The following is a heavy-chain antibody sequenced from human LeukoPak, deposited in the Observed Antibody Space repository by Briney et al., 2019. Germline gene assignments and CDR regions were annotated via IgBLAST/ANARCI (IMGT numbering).Heavy chain of an antibody. CDR1: GFTFSSYD. CDR2: ISGSGGSK. CDR3: AKVGHIVATICYFDY. V-gene: IGHV3-23*01. Sequence: GGSLRLSCAASGFTFSSYDMSWLRQAPGKGREWVSAISGSGGSKYYADSVKGRFTICRDNSKNTMYLQMHSLRAEDTAVYYCAKVGHIVATICYFDYWGQGTLVTVSS. J-gene: IGHJ4*02. D-gene: IGHD5-12*01.